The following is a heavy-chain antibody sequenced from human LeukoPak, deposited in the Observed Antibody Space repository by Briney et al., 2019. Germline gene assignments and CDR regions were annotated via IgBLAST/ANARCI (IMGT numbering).Heavy chain of an antibody. J-gene: IGHJ4*02. V-gene: IGHV3-15*01. CDR2: IKSNADGGTT. Sequence: PGGSLRLSCTASGFTFNNPWMSSVRRPPGKGLEWVARIKSNADGGTTDYAAPVKGRFTISRDDSKKTLFLQMNSLKTEDTAVYYCTTRINRAGYHWAYDNWGQGTPVTVSS. D-gene: IGHD5-24*01. CDR1: GFTFNNPW. CDR3: TTRINRAGYHWAYDN.